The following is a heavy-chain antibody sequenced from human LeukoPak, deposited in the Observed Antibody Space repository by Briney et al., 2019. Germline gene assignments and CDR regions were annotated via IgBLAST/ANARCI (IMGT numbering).Heavy chain of an antibody. CDR1: GFTFSSYA. CDR2: VSGGGDTT. CDR3: AKERGYRSGGRCYFFGYYYYGMDV. Sequence: GESLQTSCAASGFTFSSYAMSWVRQAPGKGLEWVSSVSGGGDTTYHADSGRITISRDNAKNTVYLQMNSLRAEDTAIYYCAKERGYRSGGRCYFFGYYYYGMDVWGQGTTVTVSS. V-gene: IGHV3-23*01. J-gene: IGHJ6*02. D-gene: IGHD2-15*01.